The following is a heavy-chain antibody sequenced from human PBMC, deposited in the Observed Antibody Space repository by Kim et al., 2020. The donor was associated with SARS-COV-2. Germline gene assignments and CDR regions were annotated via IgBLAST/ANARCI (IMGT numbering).Heavy chain of an antibody. CDR1: GGSISSSSYY. D-gene: IGHD3-10*01. CDR3: ASGFGDLRRFDP. V-gene: IGHV4-39*01. J-gene: IGHJ5*02. Sequence: SETLSLPCTVSGGSISSSSYYWGWIRQPPGKGLEWIGSIYYSGSTYYNPSLKSRVTISVDTSKNQFSLKLSSVTAADTAVYYCASGFGDLRRFDPWGQGTLVTVSS. CDR2: IYYSGST.